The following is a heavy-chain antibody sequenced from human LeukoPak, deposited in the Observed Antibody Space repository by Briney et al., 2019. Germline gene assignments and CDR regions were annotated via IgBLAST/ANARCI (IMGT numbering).Heavy chain of an antibody. CDR3: ARGGGSYPDIPFQTMEAVNFDY. V-gene: IGHV1-2*02. CDR2: INPNSDVT. J-gene: IGHJ4*02. CDR1: GYTFTDYY. D-gene: IGHD1-26*01. Sequence: GASVKVSCKASGYTFTDYYMHWVRQAPGQGLEWMGWINPNSDVTNFAQKFQGRVTMTRDTSINTAYMELSRLKSDDTAVYYCARGGGSYPDIPFQTMEAVNFDYWGQGTLVTVSS.